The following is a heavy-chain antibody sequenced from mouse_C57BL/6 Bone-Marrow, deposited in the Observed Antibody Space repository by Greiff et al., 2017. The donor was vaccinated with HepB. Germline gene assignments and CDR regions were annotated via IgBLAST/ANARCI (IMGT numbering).Heavy chain of an antibody. CDR3: ARDSPGFAY. Sequence: EVKLMESGGGLVKPGGSLKLSCAASGFTFSSYAMSWVRQTPEKRLEWVATISDGGSYTYYPDNVKGRFTISRDNAKNNLYLQMSHLKSEDTAMYYCARDSPGFAYWGQGTLVTVSA. V-gene: IGHV5-4*01. CDR1: GFTFSSYA. J-gene: IGHJ3*01. CDR2: ISDGGSYT.